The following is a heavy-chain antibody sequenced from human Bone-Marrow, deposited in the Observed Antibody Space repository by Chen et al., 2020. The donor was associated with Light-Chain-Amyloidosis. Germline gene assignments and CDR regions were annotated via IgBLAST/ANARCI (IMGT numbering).Heavy chain of an antibody. Sequence: QVQLQESGPGLVKPSETLSLTCSVSGYSISSGYSWDWIRQPPGKGLEWIAMINHSGNTYQNPSLKSRVTISVDTSKNQFSLKLGSVIAADTAVYYCARESTRGQVLGESSGYALWGRGTLVTVSS. CDR1: GYSISSGYS. J-gene: IGHJ2*01. CDR3: ARESTRGQVLGESSGYAL. CDR2: INHSGNT. V-gene: IGHV4-38-2*02. D-gene: IGHD3-22*01.